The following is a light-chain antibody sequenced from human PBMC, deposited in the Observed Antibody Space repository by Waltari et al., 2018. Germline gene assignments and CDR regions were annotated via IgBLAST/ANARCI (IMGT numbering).Light chain of an antibody. CDR2: EGS. V-gene: IGLV2-23*01. J-gene: IGLJ3*02. Sequence: QSALTQPASVSGSTGKAITIPCTGTSSEVGSYNLVAWDQQHLGKAPKLLIYEGSKRPSGVSTRFPGAKSGHPASLTISGLQGEDEADYSCCSYAGRSTRVCGGRTKLTAL. CDR1: SSEVGSYNL. CDR3: CSYAGRSTRV.